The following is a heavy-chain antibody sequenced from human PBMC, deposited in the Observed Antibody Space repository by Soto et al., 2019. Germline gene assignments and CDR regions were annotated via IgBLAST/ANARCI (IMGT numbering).Heavy chain of an antibody. Sequence: PGGSLRLSCAASGFTFSSYAMNWVRQAPGKGLEWVSGFSSSDDSTYYADSVKGRFTISRDNSKNTLYLQMNSLRAEDTAVYYCAKSLHSKSCSPFDSWGQGDLVTVSS. J-gene: IGHJ4*02. V-gene: IGHV3-23*01. D-gene: IGHD6-13*01. CDR2: FSSSDDST. CDR3: AKSLHSKSCSPFDS. CDR1: GFTFSSYA.